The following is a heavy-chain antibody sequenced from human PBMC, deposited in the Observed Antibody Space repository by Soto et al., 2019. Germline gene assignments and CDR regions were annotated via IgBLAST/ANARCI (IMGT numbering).Heavy chain of an antibody. V-gene: IGHV1-2*04. J-gene: IGHJ6*02. D-gene: IGHD2-8*01. CDR2: INPKSGGT. CDR3: ARGNSTDCSNGVCSFFYNHDMDV. CDR1: GYSFTDYH. Sequence: ASVKVSCKASGYSFTDYHIHWVRQAPGQGLEWLGRINPKSGGTSTAQKFQGWVTMTTDTSISTASMELTRLTSDDTAIYYCARGNSTDCSNGVCSFFYNHDMDVWGQGTTVTVSS.